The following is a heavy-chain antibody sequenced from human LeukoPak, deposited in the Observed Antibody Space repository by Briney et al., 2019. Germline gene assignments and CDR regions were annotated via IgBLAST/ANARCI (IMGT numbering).Heavy chain of an antibody. V-gene: IGHV3-74*01. CDR1: GFMFSTYW. CDR3: ARGPGAFDI. Sequence: GGSLGLSCVASGFMFSTYWMNWVRQAPGKGLVWVSRINSDGSSTSYADSVKGRFTISRDNAKNTLFLQMNSLRAEDTAVFYCARGPGAFDIWGQGTMVTVSS. CDR2: INSDGSST. J-gene: IGHJ3*02.